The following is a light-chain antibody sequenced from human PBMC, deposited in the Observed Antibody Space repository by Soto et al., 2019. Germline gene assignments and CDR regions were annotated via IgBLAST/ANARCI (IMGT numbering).Light chain of an antibody. CDR1: QSVSSSC. CDR3: QQYGSSPT. V-gene: IGKV3-20*01. CDR2: GAS. Sequence: EIVLTQSPGTLSLSPGERATLSCRASQSVSSSCLAWYQQKPGQAPRLLIYGASSRATGIPDRFSGSGSGTVFTLTISRLEPDDFAVYYCQQYGSSPTFGQGTKVDIK. J-gene: IGKJ1*01.